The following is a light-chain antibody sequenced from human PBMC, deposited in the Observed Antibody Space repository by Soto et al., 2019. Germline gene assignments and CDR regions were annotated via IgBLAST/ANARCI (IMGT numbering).Light chain of an antibody. Sequence: QSVLTQPPSASGTPGQRVTISCSGSDSNIGSFTVHWYQQVPGTAPKPLIHTTYQRPSGVPDRFSGSKSGTSGSLAISGLQPEDEADYYCASWDDSLSGFVFGTVTKLTVL. V-gene: IGLV1-44*01. CDR3: ASWDDSLSGFV. CDR2: TTY. J-gene: IGLJ1*01. CDR1: DSNIGSFT.